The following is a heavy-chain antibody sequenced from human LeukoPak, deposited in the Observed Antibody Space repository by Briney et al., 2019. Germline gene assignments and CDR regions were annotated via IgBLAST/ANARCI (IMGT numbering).Heavy chain of an antibody. D-gene: IGHD1-26*01. CDR3: ARVRSGSYPRLDY. Sequence: PSETLSLTCTVSGGSISSYYWSWIRQPPGKGLEWIGYIYYSGSTNYNPSLKSRVTISVDTSKNQFSLKLSSVTAADTAVYYCARVRSGSYPRLDYWGQGTLVTVSS. J-gene: IGHJ4*02. CDR2: IYYSGST. V-gene: IGHV4-59*01. CDR1: GGSISSYY.